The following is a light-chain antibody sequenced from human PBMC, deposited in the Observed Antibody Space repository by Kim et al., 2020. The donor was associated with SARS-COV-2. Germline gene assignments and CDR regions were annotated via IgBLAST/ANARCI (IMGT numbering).Light chain of an antibody. Sequence: VPPGERATLSCRASQSVSSNVAWYQQKPGQAPRLLIYGASTRATGIPARFSGSGSGTEFTLTITRLEPEDFALYYCQQYDNLPWTFGQGTKVEIK. CDR3: QQYDNLPWT. CDR1: QSVSSN. V-gene: IGKV3D-15*02. J-gene: IGKJ1*01. CDR2: GAS.